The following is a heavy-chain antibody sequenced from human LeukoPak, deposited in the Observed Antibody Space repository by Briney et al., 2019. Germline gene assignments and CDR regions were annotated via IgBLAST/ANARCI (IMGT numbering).Heavy chain of an antibody. J-gene: IGHJ4*02. CDR1: GFTFSNYS. Sequence: GGSLRLSCAASGFTFSNYSMNWVRQAPGKGLEWVSSISSSSSYIYYADSVKGRFTISRDNAKNSLYLQMNSLRAEDTAVYYCARATFTGHYGDVEDYWGQGTLVTVSS. D-gene: IGHD4-17*01. V-gene: IGHV3-21*01. CDR3: ARATFTGHYGDVEDY. CDR2: ISSSSSYI.